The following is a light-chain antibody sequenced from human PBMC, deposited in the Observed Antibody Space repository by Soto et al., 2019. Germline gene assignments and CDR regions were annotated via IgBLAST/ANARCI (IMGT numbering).Light chain of an antibody. V-gene: IGLV2-14*01. CDR3: TSYSPSATLL. CDR1: SSDVGGYDF. Sequence: QSALTQPASVSGSPGQSLTISCTGTSSDVGGYDFVSWYQHHPGQAPKLMIYEVTDRPSGVSSRFSGSKSGDTASLTISGLQAEDEAYYYCTSYSPSATLLFGRGTKVTVL. J-gene: IGLJ2*01. CDR2: EVT.